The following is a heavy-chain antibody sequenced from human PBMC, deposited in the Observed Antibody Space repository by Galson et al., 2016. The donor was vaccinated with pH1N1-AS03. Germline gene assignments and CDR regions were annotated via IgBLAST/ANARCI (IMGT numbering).Heavy chain of an antibody. D-gene: IGHD6-13*01. Sequence: SLRLSCAASGFTFSTYWMHWVRQAPGKGLVWVSHINSDGSSTTYADSVKGRFTISRDNAKNTLYLQMSSLRADDTAVYCCGRGGRRQHLVPASWGQGTLVTVSS. CDR2: INSDGSST. CDR1: GFTFSTYW. V-gene: IGHV3-74*01. CDR3: GRGGRRQHLVPAS. J-gene: IGHJ5*02.